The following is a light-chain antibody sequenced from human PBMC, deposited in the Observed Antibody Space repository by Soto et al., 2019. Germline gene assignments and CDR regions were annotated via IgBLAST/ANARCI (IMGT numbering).Light chain of an antibody. CDR3: QQRSNWPPRWT. CDR2: DAS. V-gene: IGKV3-11*01. CDR1: QSVISY. J-gene: IGKJ1*01. Sequence: EIVLAQSPPTLSLSPGERATLSCRASQSVISYLAWYQQKPGQAPRLLIYDASNRAAGIPARFSGSGSETDFTLTISSLEPEDFAVYYCQQRSNWPPRWTFGQGTKVDIK.